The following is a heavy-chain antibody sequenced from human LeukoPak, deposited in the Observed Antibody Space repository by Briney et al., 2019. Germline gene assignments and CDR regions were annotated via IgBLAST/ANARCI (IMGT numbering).Heavy chain of an antibody. Sequence: PSETLSLTCTVSGGSISSYYWSWIRQPAGKGLEWIGRIYTSGSTNYNPSLKSRVTMSVDTSKNQFSLKLSSVTAADTAVYYCARSSSSSWYYGMDVWGQGTTVTVSS. CDR3: ARSSSSSWYYGMDV. V-gene: IGHV4-4*07. CDR1: GGSISSYY. CDR2: IYTSGST. J-gene: IGHJ6*02. D-gene: IGHD6-13*01.